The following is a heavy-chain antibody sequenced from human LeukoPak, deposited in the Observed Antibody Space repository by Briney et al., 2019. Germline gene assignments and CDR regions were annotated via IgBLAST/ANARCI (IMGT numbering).Heavy chain of an antibody. CDR3: ARRGHSGSYYTFDY. CDR1: GGSISTHY. Sequence: SETLSLTCTASGGSISTHYWSWIRQPPGKELEWIASIYYSGSTNFNPSLTSRVTISVDTSKNQFSLKLRSVTAADTAVYYCARRGHSGSYYTFDYWGQGTLVAVSS. J-gene: IGHJ4*02. D-gene: IGHD1-26*01. V-gene: IGHV4-59*11. CDR2: IYYSGST.